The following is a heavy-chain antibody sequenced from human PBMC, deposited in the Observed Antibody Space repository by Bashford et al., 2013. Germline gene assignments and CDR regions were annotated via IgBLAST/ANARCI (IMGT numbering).Heavy chain of an antibody. CDR2: YNPS. Sequence: YNPSLKSRVTISVDTSKNQFSLKLSSVTAADTAVYYCARDRGTADDAFDIWGQGT. CDR3: ARDRGTADDAFDI. V-gene: IGHV4-30-2*05. D-gene: IGHD1-1*01. J-gene: IGHJ3*02.